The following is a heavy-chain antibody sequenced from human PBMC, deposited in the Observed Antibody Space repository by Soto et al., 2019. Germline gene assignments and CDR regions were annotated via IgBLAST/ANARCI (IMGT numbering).Heavy chain of an antibody. J-gene: IGHJ6*02. CDR1: GFTFSSYG. CDR3: AKVSEPVMYYYDSSGCPRARHNYFFSDMDI. CDR2: ISYDGSNK. Sequence: GGSRRLSCAPSGFTFSSYGMHWVRQAPGKGLEWVAVISYDGSNKYYADSVKGRFTISRDNSKNTLYLQMNTLRAEDRTVYYFAKVSEPVMYYYDSSGCPRARHNYFFSDMDIWYRGTTVNVS. D-gene: IGHD3-22*01. V-gene: IGHV3-30*18.